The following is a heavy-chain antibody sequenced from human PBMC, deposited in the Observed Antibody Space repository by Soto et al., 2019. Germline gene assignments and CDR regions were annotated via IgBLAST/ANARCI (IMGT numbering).Heavy chain of an antibody. CDR1: GYTFTSYG. D-gene: IGHD3-10*01. Sequence: QVQLVQSGAEVKKPGASVKVSCKASGYTFTSYGISWVRQAPGQGLEWMGWISAYNGNTNYAQKLQDRVTMTTDTSTSTAYMELRSLRSDDTAVYYCAGVIMVRGVFKDYFDYWGQGTLVTVSA. CDR2: ISAYNGNT. V-gene: IGHV1-18*01. CDR3: AGVIMVRGVFKDYFDY. J-gene: IGHJ4*02.